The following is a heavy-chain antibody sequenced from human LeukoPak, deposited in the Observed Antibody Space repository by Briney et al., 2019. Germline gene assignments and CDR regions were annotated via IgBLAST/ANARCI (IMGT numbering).Heavy chain of an antibody. CDR1: GGSIRSGSYY. CDR2: IYTSGST. D-gene: IGHD2-21*02. V-gene: IGHV4-61*02. J-gene: IGHJ6*03. CDR3: ARTYCGGDCRGYYYHYYMDV. Sequence: SETLSLTCTVSGGSIRSGSYYWSWIRQPAGKGLEWIGRIYTSGSTNYNPSLKSRVTISVDRSKNQFSLKLSSVTAADTAVYYCARTYCGGDCRGYYYHYYMDVWGKGTTVTISS.